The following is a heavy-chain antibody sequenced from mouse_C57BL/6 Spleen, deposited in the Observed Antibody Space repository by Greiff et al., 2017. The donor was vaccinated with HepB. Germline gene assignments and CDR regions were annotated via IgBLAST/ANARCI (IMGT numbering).Heavy chain of an antibody. CDR1: GYTFTSYW. Sequence: VQLKQPGTELVKPGASVKLSCKASGYTFTSYWTHWVKQRPGQGLEWIGNINPSNGGTNYNEKFKSKATLTVDKSSSTAYMQLSSLTSEDSAVYYCARGETRTGYYYAMDYWGQGTSVTVSS. J-gene: IGHJ4*01. CDR3: ARGETRTGYYYAMDY. CDR2: INPSNGGT. V-gene: IGHV1-53*01.